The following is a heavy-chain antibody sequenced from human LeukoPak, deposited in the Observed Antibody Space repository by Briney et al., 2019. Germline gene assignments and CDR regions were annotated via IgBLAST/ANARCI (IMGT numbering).Heavy chain of an antibody. CDR1: GFTFDDYG. V-gene: IGHV3-20*04. CDR2: INWDGGST. J-gene: IGHJ4*02. CDR3: ARDLSDNWYTFGY. D-gene: IGHD1-1*01. Sequence: GGSLRLSCEDSGFTFDDYGMSWVRQAPGKGLEWVSGINWDGGSTFYADSVKGRFTISRDNAKNSLYLQMNSPRAEDTALYYCARDLSDNWYTFGYWGRGTLVTVSS.